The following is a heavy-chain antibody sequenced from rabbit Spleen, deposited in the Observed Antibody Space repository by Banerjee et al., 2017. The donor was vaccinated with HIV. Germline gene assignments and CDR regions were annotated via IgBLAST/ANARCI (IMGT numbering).Heavy chain of an antibody. CDR1: GFDFRRYY. J-gene: IGHJ4*01. Sequence: QVQETGGGLVQPGGSLTLSCKASGFDFRRYYLTWVRQAPGKGLEWIGYIDPVFGSTYYTSWVNGRFSISRENTQNTLYLQLNSLTAADTATYFCVRDQAHMLDLGGPGTLVTVS. V-gene: IGHV1S7*01. CDR2: IDPVFGST. CDR3: VRDQAHMLDL. D-gene: IGHD1-1*01.